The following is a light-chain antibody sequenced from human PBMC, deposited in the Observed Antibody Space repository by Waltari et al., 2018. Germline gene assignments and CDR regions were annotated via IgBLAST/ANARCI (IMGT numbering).Light chain of an antibody. CDR1: QTVLYRDNKKNY. V-gene: IGKV4-1*01. CDR2: WAS. CDR3: HQHYTTPWT. J-gene: IGKJ1*01. Sequence: DIVMTQSPDSLAVSLGERATINCKSSQTVLYRDNKKNYLTWYQQKPGHPPKLLFSWASIRESGVPDRLSASGSGTDFTLTISSLQAEDVAVYYCHQHYTTPWTFGQGTKVEIK.